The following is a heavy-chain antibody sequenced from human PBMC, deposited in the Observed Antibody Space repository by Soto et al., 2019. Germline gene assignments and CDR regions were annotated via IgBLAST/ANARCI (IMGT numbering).Heavy chain of an antibody. CDR3: ARDARFLEWSGPFQH. CDR1: GSTFTSDG. D-gene: IGHD3-3*01. Sequence: ASVKVSCTASGSTFTSDGISWVRQAPGQGLEWMGWISAYNGNTNYAQKLQGRVTMTTDTSTSTAYMELRSLRSDDTAVYYCARDARFLEWSGPFQHWGQGTLVTSPQ. J-gene: IGHJ1*01. V-gene: IGHV1-18*01. CDR2: ISAYNGNT.